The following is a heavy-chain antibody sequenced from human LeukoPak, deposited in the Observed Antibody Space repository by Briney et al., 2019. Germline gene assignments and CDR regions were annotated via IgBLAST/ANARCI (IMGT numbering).Heavy chain of an antibody. D-gene: IGHD6-13*01. CDR3: ARGSHIGAAGILDN. V-gene: IGHV3-53*01. CDR2: IYSGGAT. J-gene: IGHJ4*02. Sequence: PGGSLRLSCAASGFTFSSYAMTWVRQAPGKGLEWVSVIYSGGATVYADSVKGRFTISRDDSKSTLYLQMNSLRAEDTAVYYCARGSHIGAAGILDNWGQGTLVTASS. CDR1: GFTFSSYA.